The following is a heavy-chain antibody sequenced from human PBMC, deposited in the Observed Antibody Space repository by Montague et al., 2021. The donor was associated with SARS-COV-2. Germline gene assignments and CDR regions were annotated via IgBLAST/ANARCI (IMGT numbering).Heavy chain of an antibody. D-gene: IGHD6-13*01. CDR1: GGSISSSSYY. CDR3: ARSESTSYSSSSFDY. V-gene: IGHV4-39*07. CDR2: IYYSGST. J-gene: IGHJ4*02. Sequence: SETLSLTCTVPGGSISSSSYYWGWIRQPPGKGLEWIGSIYYSGSTYYNPSLKSRVTISVDTSKSQFSLKLSSVTAADTAVYYCARSESTSYSSSSFDYWGQGTLVTVSS.